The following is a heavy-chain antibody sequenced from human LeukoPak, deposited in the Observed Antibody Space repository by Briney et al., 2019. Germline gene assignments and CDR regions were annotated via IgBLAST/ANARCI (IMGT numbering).Heavy chain of an antibody. Sequence: GGSLRLSCVASAFAFSSNWMSWVRQAPGKGLEWGASIKEDGSETYYVDSVKGRFTISRDNAKNSLYLQMNSLRAEDTAVYYCARDLHPRYYLPDYWGQGTLVTVSS. CDR2: IKEDGSET. V-gene: IGHV3-7*04. CDR1: AFAFSSNW. CDR3: ARDLHPRYYLPDY. D-gene: IGHD1-26*01. J-gene: IGHJ4*02.